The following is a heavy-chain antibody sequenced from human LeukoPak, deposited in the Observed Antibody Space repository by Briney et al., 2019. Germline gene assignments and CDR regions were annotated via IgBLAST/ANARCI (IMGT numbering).Heavy chain of an antibody. D-gene: IGHD3-22*01. CDR1: GYTFTRYW. V-gene: IGHV5-51*01. CDR3: ARVGDSSGLDAFDI. Sequence: GESLKISCKGSGYTFTRYWIGWVRQMPGKGLEWMGIIYPGDSDTRYSPSFQGQVTISADKSISTAYLRWSSLKASDTAMYYCARVGDSSGLDAFDIWGQGTMVTVSS. J-gene: IGHJ3*02. CDR2: IYPGDSDT.